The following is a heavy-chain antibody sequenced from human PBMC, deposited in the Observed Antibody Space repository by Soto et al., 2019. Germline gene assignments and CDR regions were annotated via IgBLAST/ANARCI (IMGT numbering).Heavy chain of an antibody. J-gene: IGHJ6*02. CDR2: ILPLFGTT. CDR1: EGTFNSHV. CDR3: ARSGTLYESSQKYYQYGLDV. Sequence: QVQLVQSRSEVKKPGSSVRVSCRASEGTFNSHVVSWVRQAPGQGLQWMGGILPLFGTTNYAHQLEGRVTITADSSTATSLLELNGLTPGETAVYYCARSGTLYESSQKYYQYGLDVWGQGTTVIVSS. V-gene: IGHV1-69*01. D-gene: IGHD2-2*01.